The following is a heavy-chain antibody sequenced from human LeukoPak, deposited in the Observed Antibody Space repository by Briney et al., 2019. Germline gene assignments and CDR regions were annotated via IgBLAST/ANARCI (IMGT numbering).Heavy chain of an antibody. CDR3: ASKTRTGYSN. CDR1: GYSISSGYY. Sequence: SETLSLTCAVSGYSISSGYYWGWIRQSPGKGLEWIGSIYHSGSTYYNPSLKSRVTISVDTSKNQFSLKLSSVAAADTAVYYCASKTRTGYSNWGQGTLVTVSS. D-gene: IGHD6-13*01. V-gene: IGHV4-38-2*01. J-gene: IGHJ4*02. CDR2: IYHSGST.